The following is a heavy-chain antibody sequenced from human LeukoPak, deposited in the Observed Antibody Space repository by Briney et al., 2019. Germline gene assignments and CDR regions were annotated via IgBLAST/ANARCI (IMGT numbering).Heavy chain of an antibody. CDR2: IYPGDSDT. CDR3: ARRDSNGYNYFDY. Sequence: GESLKISCKGSGYSFTSYWIAWVRQTPGKGLEWMGIIYPGDSDTTYSPSFQGQVTISADKSISTAYLQWSSLKASDTAMYYCARRDSNGYNYFDYWGQGTLLTVSS. D-gene: IGHD6-19*01. CDR1: GYSFTSYW. V-gene: IGHV5-51*01. J-gene: IGHJ4*02.